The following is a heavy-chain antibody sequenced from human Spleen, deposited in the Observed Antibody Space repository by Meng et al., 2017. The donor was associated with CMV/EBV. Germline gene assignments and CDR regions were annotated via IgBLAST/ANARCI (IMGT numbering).Heavy chain of an antibody. CDR3: ARVGTSFEDVDRVDYYFDY. J-gene: IGHJ4*02. Sequence: SETLSLTCTVSGGSISTYHWSWIRQPPGKGLEWIGYIYYSGSTTYNPSLKSRVTISLDTSNNQFSLKLSSVTAADTAVYYCARVGTSFEDVDRVDYYFDYWGQGTLVTVSS. V-gene: IGHV4-59*01. D-gene: IGHD5-12*01. CDR2: IYYSGST. CDR1: GGSISTYH.